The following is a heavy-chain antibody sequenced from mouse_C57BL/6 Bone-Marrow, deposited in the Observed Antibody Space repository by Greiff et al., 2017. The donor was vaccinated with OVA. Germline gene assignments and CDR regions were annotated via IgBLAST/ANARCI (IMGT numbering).Heavy chain of an antibody. D-gene: IGHD1-1*01. J-gene: IGHJ1*03. Sequence: SGAELVRPGTSVKMSCKASGYTFTNYWIGWAKQRPGHGLEWIGDIYPGGGYTNYNEKFKSKATLTVDTSSSTAYMQLSSLTSEDSAVYYCARGYGRDWYFDVWGTGTTVTVSS. CDR3: ARGYGRDWYFDV. CDR1: GYTFTNYW. CDR2: IYPGGGYT. V-gene: IGHV1-63*01.